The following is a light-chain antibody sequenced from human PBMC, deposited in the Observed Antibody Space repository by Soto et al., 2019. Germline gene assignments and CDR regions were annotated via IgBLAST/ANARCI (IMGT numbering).Light chain of an antibody. CDR3: QNYNNAPFT. Sequence: DLQMTQSPPSLSTSVGDRVTVACRASRDIGTSLAWYQQRPGKSPRLLIYDASTLHSGVPARFSGSGSGTHFILAISSLRPEDVAIYYCQNYNNAPFTFGGGTKVEVK. CDR1: RDIGTS. V-gene: IGKV1-27*01. CDR2: DAS. J-gene: IGKJ4*01.